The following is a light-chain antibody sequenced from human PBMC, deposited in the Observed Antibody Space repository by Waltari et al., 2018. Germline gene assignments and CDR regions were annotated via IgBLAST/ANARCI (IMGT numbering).Light chain of an antibody. Sequence: YVLTQSPSVSVAPGQPARITCGGNHIGSKSVHWYQQRPGQAPVLVVYDDSDRPSGIPERFSGSNSGNTATLTISRVEAGDEADYYCQVWESSSEHYVVFGGGTKLTVL. J-gene: IGLJ2*01. CDR2: DDS. CDR1: HIGSKS. V-gene: IGLV3-21*02. CDR3: QVWESSSEHYVV.